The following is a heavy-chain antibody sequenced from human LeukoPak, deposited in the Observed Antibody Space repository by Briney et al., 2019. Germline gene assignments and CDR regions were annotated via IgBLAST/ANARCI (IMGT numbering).Heavy chain of an antibody. CDR2: IWYDGSNK. CDR1: GFTFSSYG. CDR3: ARSPSLVFNTYYFDY. D-gene: IGHD2-2*01. Sequence: PGRSLRLSCAASGFTFSSYGMHWVRQAPGKGLEWVAVIWYDGSNKYYADSVKGRFTISRDNSKNTLYLQMNSLRAEDTAVYYCARSPSLVFNTYYFDYWGQGTLVTVSS. V-gene: IGHV3-33*01. J-gene: IGHJ4*02.